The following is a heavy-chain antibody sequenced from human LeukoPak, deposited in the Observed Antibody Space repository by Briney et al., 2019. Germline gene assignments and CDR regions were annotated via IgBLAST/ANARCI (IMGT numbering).Heavy chain of an antibody. Sequence: PGGSLRLSCAASGFTFSSYGMHWVRQAPGKGLEWVSSISSSSSYIYYADSVKGRFTISRDNVKNSLYLQMNSLRAEDTAVYYCAKSIVVVPGPYYYGMDVWGQGTTVTVSS. CDR3: AKSIVVVPGPYYYGMDV. CDR1: GFTFSSYG. D-gene: IGHD2-2*01. J-gene: IGHJ6*02. CDR2: ISSSSSYI. V-gene: IGHV3-21*04.